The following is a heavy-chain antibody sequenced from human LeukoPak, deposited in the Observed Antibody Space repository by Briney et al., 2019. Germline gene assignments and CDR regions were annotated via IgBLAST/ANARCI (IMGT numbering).Heavy chain of an antibody. CDR1: GGSISSYY. CDR3: AREGFDSYDIKADY. V-gene: IGHV4-59*12. D-gene: IGHD5-18*01. J-gene: IGHJ4*02. Sequence: SETLSLTCTVSGGSISSYYWSWIRQPPGKGLEWIGYIYYSGSTNYNPSLKSRVTISVDTSKNQFSLKLSSVTAADTAVYYCAREGFDSYDIKADYWGQGTLVTVSS. CDR2: IYYSGST.